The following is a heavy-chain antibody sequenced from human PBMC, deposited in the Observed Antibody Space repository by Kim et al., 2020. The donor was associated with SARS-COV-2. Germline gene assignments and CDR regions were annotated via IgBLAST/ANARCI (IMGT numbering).Heavy chain of an antibody. CDR1: GGSFSGYY. D-gene: IGHD3-22*01. CDR3: ARFLHYYDSSGYYYPSFDY. J-gene: IGHJ4*02. V-gene: IGHV4-34*01. Sequence: SETLSLTCAVYGGSFSGYYWSWIRQPPGKGLEWIGEINHSGSTNYNPSLKSRVTISVDTSKNQFSLKLSSVTAADTAVYYCARFLHYYDSSGYYYPSFDYWGQGTLVTVSS. CDR2: INHSGST.